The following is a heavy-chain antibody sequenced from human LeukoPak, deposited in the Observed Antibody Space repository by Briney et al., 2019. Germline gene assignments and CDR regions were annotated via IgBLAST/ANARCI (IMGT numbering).Heavy chain of an antibody. CDR1: GFTFSSYS. J-gene: IGHJ4*02. D-gene: IGHD3-10*01. CDR2: ISSGSSYI. V-gene: IGHV3-21*01. Sequence: PGGSLRLSCAASGFTFSSYSMNWVRQAPGKGLEWVSSISSGSSYIYYADSVKGRFTISRDNAKNSLYLQMNSLRAEDTAVYYCARGGEYGEQPIDYWGQGTLVTVSS. CDR3: ARGGEYGEQPIDY.